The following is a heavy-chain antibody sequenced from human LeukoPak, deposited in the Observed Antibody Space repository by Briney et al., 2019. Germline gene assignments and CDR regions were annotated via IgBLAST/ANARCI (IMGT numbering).Heavy chain of an antibody. Sequence: SETLSLTCTVSGGSISSSSYYWGWIRQPPGKGLEWIGSIYYSGSTYYNPSLKSRVTISVDTSKNQFSLKLSSVTAADTAVYYCARAIRSSGYYNSLLDYWGQGTLVTVSS. D-gene: IGHD3-22*01. CDR2: IYYSGST. CDR1: GGSISSSSYY. V-gene: IGHV4-39*07. CDR3: ARAIRSSGYYNSLLDY. J-gene: IGHJ4*02.